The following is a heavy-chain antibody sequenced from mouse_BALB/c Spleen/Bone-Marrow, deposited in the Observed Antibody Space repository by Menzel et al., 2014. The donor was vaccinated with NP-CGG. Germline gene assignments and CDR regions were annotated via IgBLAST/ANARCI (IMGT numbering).Heavy chain of an antibody. CDR1: GFTFTDYY. CDR2: IRNKANGYTT. D-gene: IGHD2-3*01. J-gene: IGHJ2*01. CDR3: ARYDVYYYFDY. Sequence: VQLKQSGGGLVQPGGSLRLSCATSGFTFTDYYMSWVRQPPGKALEWLGFIRNKANGYTTEYSASVKGWFTISRDNSQSILYLQMSTLRAEDSATYYCARYDVYYYFDYWGQGTTLTVSS. V-gene: IGHV7-3*02.